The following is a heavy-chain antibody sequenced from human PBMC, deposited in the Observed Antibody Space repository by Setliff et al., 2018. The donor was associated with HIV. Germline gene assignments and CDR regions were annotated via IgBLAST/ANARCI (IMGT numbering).Heavy chain of an antibody. V-gene: IGHV4-39*07. CDR1: GGSIRSTSYY. CDR3: ASIWFGESKPLDS. CDR2: IYHSVNT. Sequence: PSETLSLTCTVSGGSIRSTSYYWGWIRQSPGKGLEWIGNIYHSVNTYYNPSLKSRVTISADATKNQFSLKLTSVTAADTAVYYCASIWFGESKPLDSWGQGMLVTVSS. J-gene: IGHJ4*02. D-gene: IGHD3-10*01.